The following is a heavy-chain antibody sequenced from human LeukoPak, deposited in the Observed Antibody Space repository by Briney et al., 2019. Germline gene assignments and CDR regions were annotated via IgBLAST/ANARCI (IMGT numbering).Heavy chain of an antibody. V-gene: IGHV5-51*01. Sequence: GESLKVSCKGSGYSFTSYWIGWVRQMPGKGLEWMGIIYPGDSDTRYSPSFQGQVTISADKSISTAYLQWSSLKASDTAMYYCARQGSSGGYYYYYMDVWGKGTTVTVSS. CDR2: IYPGDSDT. D-gene: IGHD6-6*01. CDR1: GYSFTSYW. CDR3: ARQGSSGGYYYYYMDV. J-gene: IGHJ6*03.